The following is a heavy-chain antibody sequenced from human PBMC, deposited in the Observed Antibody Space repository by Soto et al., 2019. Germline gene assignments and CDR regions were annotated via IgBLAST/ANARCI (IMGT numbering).Heavy chain of an antibody. Sequence: PSETLSLTCTVSGGSISNYYWSWIRQPPGKGLEWIGYMSYTGSTNYNPSLKSRVTTSVDTSKNQLSLKLSSVTAADTAVYFCARVFDSSGWYRQYYGMDVWGQGTTVTAP. V-gene: IGHV4-59*12. CDR1: GGSISNYY. CDR3: ARVFDSSGWYRQYYGMDV. D-gene: IGHD6-19*01. CDR2: MSYTGST. J-gene: IGHJ6*02.